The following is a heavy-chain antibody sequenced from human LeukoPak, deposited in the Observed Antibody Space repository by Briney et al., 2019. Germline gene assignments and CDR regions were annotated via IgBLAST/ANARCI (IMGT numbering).Heavy chain of an antibody. Sequence: PGGSLRLSCAASGNYWMHWVRQVPGKGLVWVSHINSDGSWTSYADSVKGRFTISKDNAKNTVYPQMNSLRAEDTAVYYCVSFYKTYWGRGTLVTVSS. CDR3: VSFYKTY. D-gene: IGHD2/OR15-2a*01. J-gene: IGHJ4*02. CDR1: GNYW. V-gene: IGHV3-74*01. CDR2: INSDGSWT.